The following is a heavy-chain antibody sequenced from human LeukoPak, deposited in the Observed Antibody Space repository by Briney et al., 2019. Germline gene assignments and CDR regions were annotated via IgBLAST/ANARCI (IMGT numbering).Heavy chain of an antibody. J-gene: IGHJ5*02. Sequence: ASVKVSCKASGYTFTDNYIHWVRQAPGQGLEWMGWINPLSGGPMYAQKFQGRVTMPRDPSLSTAYIELNGLKSDDTAIYYCAREGIKIFGGWAPFDPWGQGTLVTVS. V-gene: IGHV1-2*02. CDR3: AREGIKIFGGWAPFDP. CDR2: INPLSGGP. D-gene: IGHD3-3*01. CDR1: GYTFTDNY.